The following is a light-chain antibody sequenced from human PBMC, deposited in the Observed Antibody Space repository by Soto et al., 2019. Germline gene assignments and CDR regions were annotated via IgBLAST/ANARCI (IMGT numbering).Light chain of an antibody. J-gene: IGKJ1*01. Sequence: DIQMTQSPSSVSASVGDRVTITCRASQNILKYLNWYQQKPGKAPNLLISAASNLQSGVPSRFSGSGSGTDFTLTISSLEPEDFAIYYCQQRRNWPPTFGQGTKVDIK. CDR2: AAS. CDR1: QNILKY. V-gene: IGKV1-39*01. CDR3: QQRRNWPPT.